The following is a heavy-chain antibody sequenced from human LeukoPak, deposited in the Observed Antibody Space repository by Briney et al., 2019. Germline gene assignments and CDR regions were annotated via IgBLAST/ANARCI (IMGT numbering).Heavy chain of an antibody. CDR1: GFTFDDYA. D-gene: IGHD6-13*01. V-gene: IGHV3-23*01. J-gene: IGHJ4*02. CDR3: AKDLRLINSSWYY. Sequence: GRSLRLSCAASGFTFDDYAMHWVRQAPGKGLEWVSAISSSGGSTYYADSVKGRFTISRDNSKNTLYLQMNSLRAEDTAVYYCAKDLRLINSSWYYWGQGTLVTVSS. CDR2: ISSSGGST.